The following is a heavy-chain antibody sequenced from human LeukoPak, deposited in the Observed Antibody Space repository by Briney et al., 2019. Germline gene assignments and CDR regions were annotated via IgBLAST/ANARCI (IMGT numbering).Heavy chain of an antibody. Sequence: ASVKVSCKASGGTFSSYAISWVRQAPGQGLEWMGRIIPILGIANYAQKFQGRVTITADKSTSTAYMELSSLRSEDTAVYYCARDLVYSGYDFLFDYWGQGTLVTVSS. CDR3: ARDLVYSGYDFLFDY. D-gene: IGHD5-12*01. CDR1: GGTFSSYA. CDR2: IIPILGIA. V-gene: IGHV1-69*04. J-gene: IGHJ4*02.